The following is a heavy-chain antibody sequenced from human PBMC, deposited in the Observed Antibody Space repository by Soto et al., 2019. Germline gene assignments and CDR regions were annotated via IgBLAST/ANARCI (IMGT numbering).Heavy chain of an antibody. V-gene: IGHV3-30*04. CDR3: ASPIGNYYYYYDGVSV. CDR1: GFSFSTYA. CDR2: ISYDENRK. Sequence: PGGSLRLSCAASGFSFSTYAIHWVRQAPGKGLEWVAVISYDENRKYYAESVKGRFTISRDNSRNMLYLEMNSLRPGDAAVYYCASPIGNYYYYYDGVSVWGQGTTVTVSS. D-gene: IGHD1-7*01. J-gene: IGHJ6*02.